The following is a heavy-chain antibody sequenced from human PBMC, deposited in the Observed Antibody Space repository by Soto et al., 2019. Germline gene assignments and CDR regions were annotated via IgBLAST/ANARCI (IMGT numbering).Heavy chain of an antibody. D-gene: IGHD1-26*01. V-gene: IGHV1-46*02. CDR1: GYGFDCCS. Sequence: GASLKVGCREPGYGFDCCSRRCVRHSTGQGLEWMGVINPGAGNTHYAPRFKGRLTVTAATSTSTVYMELNSLTSQATPVYYCARPTAVGATVRYFFDYWGQGTLVTVSS. CDR2: INPGAGNT. CDR3: ARPTAVGATVRYFFDY. J-gene: IGHJ4*01.